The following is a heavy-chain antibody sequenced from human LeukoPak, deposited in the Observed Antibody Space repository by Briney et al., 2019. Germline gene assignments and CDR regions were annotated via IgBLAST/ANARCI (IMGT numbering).Heavy chain of an antibody. J-gene: IGHJ4*02. D-gene: IGHD6-19*01. V-gene: IGHV1-46*01. CDR2: INQTGGST. CDR3: ASQWVGMRYFDY. CDR1: GYIFTSYL. Sequence: ASVKDSRKASGYIFTSYLMHWVGQTAGQPREWVGRINQTGGSTSYAQKFQGRVTMARDTSTSTVYMELSSLRSEDTDVYYCASQWVGMRYFDYWGQGTLVTVSS.